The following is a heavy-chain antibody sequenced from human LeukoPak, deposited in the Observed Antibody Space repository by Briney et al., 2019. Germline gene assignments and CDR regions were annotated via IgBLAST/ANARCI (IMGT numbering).Heavy chain of an antibody. Sequence: SETLSLTCTVSGGSISSSGYYWGWIRQPPGKGLEWIGNIYYVGSTYYNPSLKSRVTISLDTSKSQFSLKVRYVTAADTAVYYCARGLNDSWTGENYWGQGTLVTVSS. CDR3: ARGLNDSWTGENY. D-gene: IGHD3-3*01. CDR1: GGSISSSGYY. J-gene: IGHJ4*02. V-gene: IGHV4-39*07. CDR2: IYYVGST.